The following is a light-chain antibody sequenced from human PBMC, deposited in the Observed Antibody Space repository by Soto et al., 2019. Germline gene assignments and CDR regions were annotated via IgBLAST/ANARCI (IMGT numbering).Light chain of an antibody. CDR3: SSYTSSTTDV. Sequence: QSVLTQPASVSGSPGQSITISCTGTSSYVGGYNYVSWYQQHPGKAPKLILYDVNNRPSGVSDRFSGFKSGNTASLTISGLQVEDEADYYCSSYTSSTTDVFGTGTKAPS. J-gene: IGLJ1*01. CDR2: DVN. V-gene: IGLV2-14*01. CDR1: SSYVGGYNY.